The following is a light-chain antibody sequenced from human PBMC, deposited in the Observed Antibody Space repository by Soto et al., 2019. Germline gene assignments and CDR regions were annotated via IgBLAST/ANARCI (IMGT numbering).Light chain of an antibody. J-gene: IGKJ1*01. CDR3: QQANSFPRT. Sequence: GDRVTITCRASQAIGTWLAWYQQKPGKAPKLLIYAASNLQTGVPSRFSGSGSGTDFTLTISSLQPEDFATYYCQQANSFPRTFGQGTKVEIK. CDR2: AAS. CDR1: QAIGTW. V-gene: IGKV1D-12*01.